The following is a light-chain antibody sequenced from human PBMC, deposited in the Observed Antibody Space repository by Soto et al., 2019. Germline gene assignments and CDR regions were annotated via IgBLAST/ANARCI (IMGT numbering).Light chain of an antibody. CDR1: QSVSSN. V-gene: IGKV3-15*01. CDR2: GAS. Sequence: EIVMTQSPATLSVSPVERATLSCRASQSVSSNLAWYQQKPGQAPRLLIYGASTRATGIPARFSGSGSGTEITITSSSLQYENCADYCSQDHHNSREFGQGTKVDIK. CDR3: QDHHNSRE. J-gene: IGKJ1*01.